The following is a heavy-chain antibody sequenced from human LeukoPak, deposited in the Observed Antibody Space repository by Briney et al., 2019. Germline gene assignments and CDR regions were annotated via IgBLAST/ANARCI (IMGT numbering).Heavy chain of an antibody. CDR2: INPNSGGT. Sequence: ASVKVSCKASGYTFTGYYMHWVRQAPGQGLEWMGWINPNSGGTNYAQKFQGRVTMTRDTSISTAYMELSRPRSDDTAVYYCARDKVVRGAKSGWDYYYYYYMDVWGKGTTVTISS. V-gene: IGHV1-2*02. CDR1: GYTFTGYY. J-gene: IGHJ6*03. CDR3: ARDKVVRGAKSGWDYYYYYYMDV. D-gene: IGHD3-10*01.